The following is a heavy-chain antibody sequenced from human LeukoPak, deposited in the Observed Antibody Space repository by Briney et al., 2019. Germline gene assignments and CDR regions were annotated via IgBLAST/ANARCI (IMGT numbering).Heavy chain of an antibody. CDR2: IYYSGST. CDR1: GGSISSYY. Sequence: SETLSLTCTASGGSISSYYWSWIRQPPGKGLEWIGYIYYSGSTNYNPSLKSRVTISVDTSKNQFSLKLSSVTAADTAVYYCARRGSDDAFDIWGQGTMVTVSS. CDR3: ARRGSDDAFDI. J-gene: IGHJ3*02. V-gene: IGHV4-59*08.